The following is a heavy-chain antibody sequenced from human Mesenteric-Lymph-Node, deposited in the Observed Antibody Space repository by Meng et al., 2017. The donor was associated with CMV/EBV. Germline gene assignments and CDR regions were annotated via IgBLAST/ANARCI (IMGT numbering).Heavy chain of an antibody. V-gene: IGHV3-53*01. D-gene: IGHD3-10*01. CDR1: GFTSSSYS. CDR2: IYSGGST. CDR3: ARGYYGSGSYYTRRFGFDY. Sequence: GGSLRLSCAASGFTSSSYSMNWVRQAPGKGLEWVSVIYSGGSTYYADSVKGRFTISRDNSKNTLYLQMNSLRAEDTAVYYCARGYYGSGSYYTRRFGFDYWGQGTLVTVSS. J-gene: IGHJ4*02.